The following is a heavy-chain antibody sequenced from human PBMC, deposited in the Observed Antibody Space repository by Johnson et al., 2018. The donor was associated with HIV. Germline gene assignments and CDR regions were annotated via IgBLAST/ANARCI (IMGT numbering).Heavy chain of an antibody. Sequence: QVQLVESGGGVVQPGGSLRLSCAASGFTFSSYAMHWVRRAPGKGLEWVAVISYDGSNKYYADSVMGRFSVSRDKVKNTLYLQMNSLRAEDTAVYYCALNAAFNDAFDIWGQGTMVTVSS. D-gene: IGHD6-25*01. V-gene: IGHV3-30*04. J-gene: IGHJ3*02. CDR1: GFTFSSYA. CDR3: ALNAAFNDAFDI. CDR2: ISYDGSNK.